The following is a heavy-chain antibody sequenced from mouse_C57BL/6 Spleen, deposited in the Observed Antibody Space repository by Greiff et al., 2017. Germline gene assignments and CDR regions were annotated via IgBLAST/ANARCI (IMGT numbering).Heavy chain of an antibody. Sequence: QVQLKESGAELVKPGASVKISCKASGYAFSSYWMHWVKQRPGKGLEWIGQIYPGDGDTNYNGKFKGKATLTADKSSSTAYMQLSSLTSEDSAVYCCARETAQALGWFAYWGQGTLVTVSA. CDR2: IYPGDGDT. J-gene: IGHJ3*01. D-gene: IGHD3-2*02. CDR3: ARETAQALGWFAY. V-gene: IGHV1-80*01. CDR1: GYAFSSYW.